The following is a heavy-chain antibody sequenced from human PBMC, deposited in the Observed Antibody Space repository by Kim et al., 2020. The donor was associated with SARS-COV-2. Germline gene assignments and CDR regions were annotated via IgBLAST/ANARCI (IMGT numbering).Heavy chain of an antibody. J-gene: IGHJ4*02. CDR2: IYSGGNT. CDR1: GGSISGGRFY. CDR3: ARDSTYAQSLLSPYFDQ. D-gene: IGHD3-16*01. Sequence: SETLSLTCAVSGGSISGGRFYWTWVRQPAGKPLEWIGHIYSGGNTNYNPSLKNRVSILLDLSKNQVSLYLFSVTAADTAVYFCARDSTYAQSLLSPYFDQWGQGIMVTVPS. V-gene: IGHV4-61*09.